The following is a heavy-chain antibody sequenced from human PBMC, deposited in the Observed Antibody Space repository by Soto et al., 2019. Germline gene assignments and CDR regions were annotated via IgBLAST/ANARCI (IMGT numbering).Heavy chain of an antibody. CDR3: AKDPKGDYLGAVDC. CDR2: IGGDGGIT. D-gene: IGHD4-17*01. V-gene: IGHV3-23*01. J-gene: IGHJ4*02. CDR1: GLIFSKYA. Sequence: EVPLLESGGGLVQHGGSLRLSCAASGLIFSKYAISWVRQAAGKGLEWVSAIGGDGGITHYADSVKSRFTISRNNSKDTVERQMSSQRDDDKEIHHCAKDPKGDYLGAVDCWGQGTRVTVSA.